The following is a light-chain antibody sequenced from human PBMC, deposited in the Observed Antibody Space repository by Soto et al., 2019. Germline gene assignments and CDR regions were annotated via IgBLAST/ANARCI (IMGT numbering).Light chain of an antibody. V-gene: IGKV3-20*01. J-gene: IGKJ4*01. CDR1: QSVRSSY. Sequence: EILLTQSPGTLSLSPGERATLSWRASQSVRSSYLTWYQQKPGQAPRLLIYGASSRDTGIPDRFSGSGSGTDFTLTISRLEPEDFEVYYCQQYGTSPLTFGGGTKVDIK. CDR3: QQYGTSPLT. CDR2: GAS.